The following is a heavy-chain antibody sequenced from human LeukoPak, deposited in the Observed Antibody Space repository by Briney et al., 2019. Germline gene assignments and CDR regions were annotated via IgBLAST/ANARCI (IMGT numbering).Heavy chain of an antibody. Sequence: GGSLRLSCAASGFTFSSYSMNWVRQAPGKGLEWVSSISSSSSYIYYADSVKGRFTISRDNAKNSLYLQMNSLRAEDTAVYYCAREAVVAATPFDYRGQGTLVTVSS. CDR3: AREAVVAATPFDY. D-gene: IGHD2-15*01. V-gene: IGHV3-21*01. J-gene: IGHJ4*02. CDR2: ISSSSSYI. CDR1: GFTFSSYS.